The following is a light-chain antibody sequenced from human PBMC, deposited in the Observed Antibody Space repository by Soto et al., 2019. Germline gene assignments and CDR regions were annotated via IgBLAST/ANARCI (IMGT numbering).Light chain of an antibody. CDR3: MQGILWRPT. CDR1: QSLVYTDGNTY. Sequence: DVVMTQSPLSLPVTLGQPASISCRSSQSLVYTDGNTYLNWFHQRPGQSPRRLLYQVSNRDSVVPGRFSGDGSGTDFTLKIDRFEAEDVGVYYCMQGILWRPTIGGGTTVEIK. V-gene: IGKV2-30*01. J-gene: IGKJ4*01. CDR2: QVS.